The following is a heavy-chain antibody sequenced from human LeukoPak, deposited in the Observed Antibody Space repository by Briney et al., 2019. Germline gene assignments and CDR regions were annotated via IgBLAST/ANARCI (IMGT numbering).Heavy chain of an antibody. Sequence: SETLSLTCAVYGGSFSGYYWSWIRQPPGKGLEWIGEINHSGSTNYNPSLKSRVTISVDTSKNQFSLKLSSVTAADTAVYYCALAPWLVNDAFDIWGQGTMVTVSS. CDR3: ALAPWLVNDAFDI. D-gene: IGHD6-19*01. V-gene: IGHV4-34*01. CDR1: GGSFSGYY. J-gene: IGHJ3*02. CDR2: INHSGST.